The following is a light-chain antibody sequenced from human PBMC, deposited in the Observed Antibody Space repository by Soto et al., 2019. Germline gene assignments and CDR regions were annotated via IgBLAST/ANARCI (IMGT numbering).Light chain of an antibody. Sequence: DIVVKQAPATLSVCPGERATLSCRASQSVSSNLAWYQQKPGQAPRLLIYGASTRATGIPARFSGRGSGTEFTLTISSLQSEDCAVYYCQQCNDWPHTFGQGTKLEIK. CDR3: QQCNDWPHT. J-gene: IGKJ2*01. CDR1: QSVSSN. V-gene: IGKV3-15*01. CDR2: GAS.